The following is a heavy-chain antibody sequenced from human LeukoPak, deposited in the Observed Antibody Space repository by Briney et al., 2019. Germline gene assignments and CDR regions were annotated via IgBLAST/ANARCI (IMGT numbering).Heavy chain of an antibody. V-gene: IGHV3-11*01. CDR3: AGSGSPDDY. Sequence: KAGGSLRLSCVGSGFNFSNYYMSWIRQAPGKGLEWISYITPNAVNKYYVDSVKGRFTISRDNAKNPLFLQMNSLRDEDTAVYYCAGSGSPDDYWGQGTLVTVSS. J-gene: IGHJ4*02. CDR2: ITPNAVNK. D-gene: IGHD3-10*01. CDR1: GFNFSNYY.